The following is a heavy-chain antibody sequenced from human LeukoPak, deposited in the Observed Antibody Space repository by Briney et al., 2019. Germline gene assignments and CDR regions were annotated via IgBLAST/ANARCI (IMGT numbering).Heavy chain of an antibody. V-gene: IGHV4-34*01. CDR1: GGSFSGYY. Sequence: PSETLSLTRAVYGGSFSGYYWSWIRQPPGKGLEWIGEINHSGSTNYNPSLTSRVTISVDTSKNQFSLKLSSVTAADTAVYYCARGYSSGWHLDYWGQGSLVTVS. J-gene: IGHJ4*02. CDR2: INHSGST. D-gene: IGHD6-19*01. CDR3: ARGYSSGWHLDY.